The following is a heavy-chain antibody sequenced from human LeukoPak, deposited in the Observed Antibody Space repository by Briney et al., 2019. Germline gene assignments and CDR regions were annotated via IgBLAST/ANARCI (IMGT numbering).Heavy chain of an antibody. J-gene: IGHJ3*02. V-gene: IGHV4-34*01. Sequence: SETLSLTCAVYGGSFSGYYWSWIRQPPGKGLEWIGEINHSGSTNYNPSLKSQVTISVDTSKNQFSLKLSSVTAADTAVYYCARHGTMIYAFDIWGQGTMVTVSS. CDR1: GGSFSGYY. CDR2: INHSGST. CDR3: ARHGTMIYAFDI. D-gene: IGHD3-22*01.